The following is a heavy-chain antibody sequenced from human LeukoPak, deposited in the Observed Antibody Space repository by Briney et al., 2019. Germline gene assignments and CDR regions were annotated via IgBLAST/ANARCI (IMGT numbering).Heavy chain of an antibody. CDR1: GFTFSSYA. V-gene: IGHV3-23*01. CDR2: ISGSGDNT. D-gene: IGHD3-22*01. Sequence: GGSLRLSCAAAGFTFSSYAMSWVRQAPGKGLEWVSGISGSGDNTYYADSVKGRFTISRDNSKNTLYVQVSSLGTEDTAAYYCAKGSYYDSSGSFYFDYWGQGTLVTVSS. CDR3: AKGSYYDSSGSFYFDY. J-gene: IGHJ4*02.